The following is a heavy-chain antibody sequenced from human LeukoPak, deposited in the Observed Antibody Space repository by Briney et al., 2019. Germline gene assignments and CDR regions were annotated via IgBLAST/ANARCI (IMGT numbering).Heavy chain of an antibody. CDR3: ARGAIFGVVITRSAFDI. J-gene: IGHJ3*02. CDR2: ISGSGGST. D-gene: IGHD3-3*01. CDR1: GFTFNNYG. Sequence: GGSLRLSCAASGFTFNNYGMSWVRQAPGMGLEWVSAISGSGGSTYYAHSVKGRFTISRDNSKNTLYLQMNSLRAEDTAVYYCARGAIFGVVITRSAFDIWGQGTMVTVSS. V-gene: IGHV3-23*01.